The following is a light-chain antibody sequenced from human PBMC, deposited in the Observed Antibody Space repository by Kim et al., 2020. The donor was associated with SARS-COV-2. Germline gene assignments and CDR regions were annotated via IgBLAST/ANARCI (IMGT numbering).Light chain of an antibody. CDR3: QSYDSSLSVVV. J-gene: IGLJ2*01. CDR2: SNS. CDR1: SGNSRADYD. V-gene: IGLV1-40*01. Sequence: QRVTSACTGGSGNSRADYDVHWYQQLPGTAPKPLIYSNSNRPSGVPVRFSGSKSGTSASLAITGLQTEDEADYDCQSYDSSLSVVVFGGGTQLTVL.